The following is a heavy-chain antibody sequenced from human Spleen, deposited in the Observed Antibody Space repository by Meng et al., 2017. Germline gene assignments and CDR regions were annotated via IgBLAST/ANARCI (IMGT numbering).Heavy chain of an antibody. V-gene: IGHV4-38-2*02. CDR3: AREYYYDSSGYINRRPSSKQNYYYYGMDV. J-gene: IGHJ6*02. D-gene: IGHD3-22*01. CDR1: GYSISSGYY. Sequence: GSLRLSCTVSGYSISSGYYWGWIRQPPGKGLEWIGSIYHSGSTYYNPSLKSRVTISVDTSKNQFSLKLSSVTAADTAVYYCAREYYYDSSGYINRRPSSKQNYYYYGMDVWGQGTTVTVSS. CDR2: IYHSGST.